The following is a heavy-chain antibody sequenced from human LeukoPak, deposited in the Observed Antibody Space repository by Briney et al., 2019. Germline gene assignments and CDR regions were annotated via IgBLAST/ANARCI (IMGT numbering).Heavy chain of an antibody. CDR3: ARGLSRYYYDSSGYSKPYYFDY. V-gene: IGHV1-8*01. CDR1: GYTFTSYD. CDR2: MNPNSGNT. D-gene: IGHD3-22*01. Sequence: ASVKVSFKASGYTFTSYDINWVRQATGQGLEWMGWMNPNSGNTGYAQKFQGRVTMTRNTSISTAYMELSSLRSEDTAVYYCARGLSRYYYDSSGYSKPYYFDYWGQGTLVTVSS. J-gene: IGHJ4*02.